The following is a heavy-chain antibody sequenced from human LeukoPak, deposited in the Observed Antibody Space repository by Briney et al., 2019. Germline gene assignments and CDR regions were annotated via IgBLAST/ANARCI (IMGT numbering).Heavy chain of an antibody. CDR3: ARGRGYSYGVFFDY. CDR2: IKQDGSEK. Sequence: GGSLRLSCVVSGFTFSTYWMSWVRQAPGKGLEWVANIKQDGSEKSYVESVKGRLTISRDNAKNSLYLEMNSLRAEDTAVYYCARGRGYSYGVFFDYWGQGTLVTVSS. V-gene: IGHV3-7*01. D-gene: IGHD5-18*01. J-gene: IGHJ4*02. CDR1: GFTFSTYW.